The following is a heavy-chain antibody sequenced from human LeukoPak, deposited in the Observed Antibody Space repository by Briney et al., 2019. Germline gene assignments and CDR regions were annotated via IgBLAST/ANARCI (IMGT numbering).Heavy chain of an antibody. J-gene: IGHJ4*02. CDR1: GYTFTGYY. D-gene: IGHD6-13*01. CDR3: ARDAPRIAAAGHGDY. Sequence: ASVKVSCKASGYTFTGYYMHWVRQAPGQGLEWMGWINPNSGGTNYAQKFRGRVTMTRDTSISTAYMELSRLRSDDTAVYYCARDAPRIAAAGHGDYWGQGTLVTVSS. V-gene: IGHV1-2*02. CDR2: INPNSGGT.